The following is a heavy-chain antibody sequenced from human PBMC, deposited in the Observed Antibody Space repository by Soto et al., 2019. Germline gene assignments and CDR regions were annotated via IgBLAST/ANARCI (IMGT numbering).Heavy chain of an antibody. D-gene: IGHD4-17*01. CDR1: GGSISSYY. J-gene: IGHJ4*02. CDR3: ARRYGDCFDY. CDR2: IYYSGST. Sequence: QVQLQESGPGLVKPSETLSLTCTVSGGSISSYYWSWIRQPPGKGLEWIGYIYYSGSTNYNPSLXGXAXIXXDTSKTQSPLRLSSVTAADTAVYYCARRYGDCFDYWGQGTLVTVSS. V-gene: IGHV4-59*08.